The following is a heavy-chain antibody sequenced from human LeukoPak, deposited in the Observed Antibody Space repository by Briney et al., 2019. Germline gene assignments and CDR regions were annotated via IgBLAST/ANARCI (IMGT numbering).Heavy chain of an antibody. Sequence: GGSLRLSCAASGFTFNSYWMSWVRQAPGKGLEWVANIKHDGSKENYVDSVRGRFTISRDNAKNSLYLQINSLRAEDSALYYCVRDRDSGYDSLYYYYYMDVWGRGTTVTVSS. CDR3: VRDRDSGYDSLYYYYYMDV. CDR1: GFTFNSYW. J-gene: IGHJ6*03. CDR2: IKHDGSKE. V-gene: IGHV3-7*01. D-gene: IGHD5-12*01.